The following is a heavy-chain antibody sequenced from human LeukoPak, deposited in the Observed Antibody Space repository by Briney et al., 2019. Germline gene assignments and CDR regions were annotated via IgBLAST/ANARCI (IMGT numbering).Heavy chain of an antibody. CDR1: GYTFSNYN. J-gene: IGHJ3*02. Sequence: RASVKVSCKASGYTFSNYNIHWLRQAPGQGLEWMGIVNPSGDSTNYAQNFQGRVTITGDTSTSTVYMELSSLRSEDTAVYYCARVRDGYNDAYDIWGQGTMVTVTS. D-gene: IGHD5-24*01. CDR3: ARVRDGYNDAYDI. V-gene: IGHV1-46*01. CDR2: VNPSGDST.